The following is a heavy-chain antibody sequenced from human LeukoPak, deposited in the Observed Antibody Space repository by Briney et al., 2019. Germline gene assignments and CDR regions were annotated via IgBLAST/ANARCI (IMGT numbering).Heavy chain of an antibody. V-gene: IGHV3-23*01. Sequence: GGSLRLSCAASGFTFSSYAMSWVRQAPGRELEWVSAISGSGGSTYYADSVKGRFTISRDNSKNTLYLQMNSLRAEDTAVYYCAKLCRGYYFDYWGQGTLVTVSS. J-gene: IGHJ4*02. CDR2: ISGSGGST. CDR1: GFTFSSYA. D-gene: IGHD3-16*01. CDR3: AKLCRGYYFDY.